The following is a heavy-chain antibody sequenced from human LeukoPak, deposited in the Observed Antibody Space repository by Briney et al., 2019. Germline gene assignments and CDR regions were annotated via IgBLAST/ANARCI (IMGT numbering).Heavy chain of an antibody. CDR3: ARAVRDRGVILPWFDP. D-gene: IGHD3-10*01. CDR1: GYSISSGYY. CDR2: FYHSGNT. V-gene: IGHV4-38-2*02. Sequence: PSETLSLTCTVSGYSISSGYYWGWIRQPPGQGLEWIATFYHSGNTYYNPSLKSRVTISVDTSKNQFSLNLTSVTAADTAVYYCARAVRDRGVILPWFDPWGQGTLVTVSS. J-gene: IGHJ5*02.